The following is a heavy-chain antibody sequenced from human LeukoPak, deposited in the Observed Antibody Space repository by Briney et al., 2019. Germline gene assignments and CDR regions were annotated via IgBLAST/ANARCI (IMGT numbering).Heavy chain of an antibody. J-gene: IGHJ4*02. V-gene: IGHV3-23*01. CDR2: ISGSGGST. CDR3: AKAHGGSYHSGID. Sequence: GGSRRLSCAATGFTVSSNCMNWVRQAPGKGLDWVSGISGSGGSTYYADSVKGRFSISRDNFKNTLYLQLNSLRVEDTAVYYCAKAHGGSYHSGIDWGQGTLVIVSS. D-gene: IGHD1-26*01. CDR1: GFTVSSNC.